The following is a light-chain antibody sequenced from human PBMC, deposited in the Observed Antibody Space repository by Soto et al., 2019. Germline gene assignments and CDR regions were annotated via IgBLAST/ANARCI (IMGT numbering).Light chain of an antibody. CDR1: SSDVGGYNY. Sequence: QSALTQPRSVSGSPGQSVTISCTGASSDVGGYNYVSWYQQHPGKAPKLMIYDVSKRPSGVPDRFSGSKSGNTASLTISGLQTEDEDDYYCCSYAGRYTYVFGTGTKVTV. V-gene: IGLV2-11*01. CDR2: DVS. J-gene: IGLJ1*01. CDR3: CSYAGRYTYV.